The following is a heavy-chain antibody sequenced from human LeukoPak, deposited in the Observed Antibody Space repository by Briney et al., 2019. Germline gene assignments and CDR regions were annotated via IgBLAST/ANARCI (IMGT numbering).Heavy chain of an antibody. Sequence: GASVKVSCKAPGYTFTSYDINWVRQASGQGLEWMGWMSPKSANTGYAQKFQGRVTITRDTSISTAYMELSSLTSEDTAVYYCARTPPRGLIDYWGQGTLVTVSS. CDR2: MSPKSANT. D-gene: IGHD3-16*01. V-gene: IGHV1-8*03. CDR3: ARTPPRGLIDY. CDR1: GYTFTSYD. J-gene: IGHJ4*02.